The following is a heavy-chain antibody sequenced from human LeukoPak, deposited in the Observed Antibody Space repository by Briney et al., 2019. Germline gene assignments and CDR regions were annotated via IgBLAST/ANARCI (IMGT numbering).Heavy chain of an antibody. CDR2: ISRDSAYM. D-gene: IGHD6-6*01. J-gene: IGHJ6*04. CDR3: ARDDASTARASGMDV. CDR1: GFTFTTYD. V-gene: IGHV3-21*01. Sequence: GESLRLSCAASGFTFTTYDMNWVRQAPGKGLEWVSYISRDSAYMYLADSVKGRFTISRDNAKNSLYLQMNSLRSEDTAVYYCARDDASTARASGMDVWGKGTTVTVSS.